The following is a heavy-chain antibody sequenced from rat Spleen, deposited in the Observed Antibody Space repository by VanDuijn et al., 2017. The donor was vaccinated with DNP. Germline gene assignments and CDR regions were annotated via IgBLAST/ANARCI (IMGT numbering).Heavy chain of an antibody. J-gene: IGHJ2*01. V-gene: IGHV5-58*01. Sequence: EVQLVETGGGLVQPGRSLKLSCVASGFTFSSYWMFWVRQVPGKGLEWFASITSSGSDTYYPDSVKGRFTISRDNARNTLYLQMDSLRSEDTATYYCATQGDYGYNYYFDYWGQGVMVTVSS. CDR1: GFTFSSYW. D-gene: IGHD1-9*01. CDR3: ATQGDYGYNYYFDY. CDR2: ITSSGSDT.